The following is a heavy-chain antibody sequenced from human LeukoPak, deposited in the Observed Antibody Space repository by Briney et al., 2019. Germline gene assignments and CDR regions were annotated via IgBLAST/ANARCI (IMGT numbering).Heavy chain of an antibody. CDR2: IYYSGST. J-gene: IGHJ4*02. Sequence: SETLSLTCTVSGGSISSSSYYWGWIRQPPGKGLEWIGSIYYSGSTYHNPSLKSRVTISVDTSKNQFSLKLSSVTAADTAVYYCARRADYWGQGTLVTVSS. V-gene: IGHV4-39*01. CDR3: ARRADY. CDR1: GGSISSSSYY.